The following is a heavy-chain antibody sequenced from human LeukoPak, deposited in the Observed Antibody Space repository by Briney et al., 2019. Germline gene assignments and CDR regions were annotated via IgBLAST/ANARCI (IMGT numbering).Heavy chain of an antibody. CDR1: GFTFSSYG. CDR3: AEASLDTDWGVFDY. Sequence: PGGSLRLSYAASGFTFSSYGMFWVRQAPGKGLEWVAVISYDGINKYYADSVKGRFTISRDNSKNTLYLQMNSLRAEDTAVYYCAEASLDTDWGVFDYWGQGTLVTVSS. J-gene: IGHJ4*02. CDR2: ISYDGINK. V-gene: IGHV3-30*18. D-gene: IGHD7-27*01.